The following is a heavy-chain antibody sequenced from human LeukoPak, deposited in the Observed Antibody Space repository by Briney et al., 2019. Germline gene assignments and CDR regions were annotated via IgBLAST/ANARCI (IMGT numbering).Heavy chain of an antibody. CDR3: AKAKTYYYGSGPDRDAFDI. CDR1: GFTFSSYG. D-gene: IGHD3-10*01. Sequence: GGSLRLSCAASGFTFSSYGMHWVRQAPGKGLEWVAFIQYDGSNKYYADSVKGRFTISRDNSKNTLYLQMNSLRAEDTAVYYCAKAKTYYYGSGPDRDAFDIWGQGTMVTVSS. V-gene: IGHV3-30*02. J-gene: IGHJ3*02. CDR2: IQYDGSNK.